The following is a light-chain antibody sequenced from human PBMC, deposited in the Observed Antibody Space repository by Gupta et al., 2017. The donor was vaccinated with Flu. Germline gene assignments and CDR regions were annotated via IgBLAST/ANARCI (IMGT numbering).Light chain of an antibody. CDR3: QAWNRSTEV. Sequence: SPGQTASITCSGDKLGDKYTYWYQQKPGQSPVLVIYQDSKRPSGIPERFSGSNSGNTATLTISGTQAMDEADYYCQAWNRSTEVFGTGTKVTVL. CDR2: QDS. V-gene: IGLV3-1*01. J-gene: IGLJ1*01. CDR1: KLGDKY.